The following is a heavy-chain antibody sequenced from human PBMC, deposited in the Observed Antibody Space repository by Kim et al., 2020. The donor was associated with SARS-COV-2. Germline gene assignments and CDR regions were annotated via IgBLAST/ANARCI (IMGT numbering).Heavy chain of an antibody. CDR2: ISPSSSYI. CDR1: GFNFGVHV. V-gene: IGHV3-21*01. CDR3: TRGGGYDSTY. D-gene: IGHD5-12*01. J-gene: IGHJ4*02. Sequence: GGSLRLSCSASGFNFGVHVMNWVRQAPGKGLEWVSSISPSSSYIYYADSVRGRFTISRDNRKNSLWLQMNSLGVDDTAVYYCTRGGGYDSTYWGQGILVTVSS.